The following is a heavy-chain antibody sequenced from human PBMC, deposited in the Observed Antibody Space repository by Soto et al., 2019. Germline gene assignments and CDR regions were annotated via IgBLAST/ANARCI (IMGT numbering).Heavy chain of an antibody. J-gene: IGHJ5*02. CDR2: IYATGTT. Sequence: PSETLSLTCTFSYASIIGFYWSWIRKSAGKGLEWIGRIYATGTTDYNPSLKSRVMMSVDTSKKQFSLKLRSVTAADTAVYYCVRDGTKTLRDWFDPWGQGISVTVSS. CDR3: VRDGTKTLRDWFDP. V-gene: IGHV4-4*07. D-gene: IGHD1-1*01. CDR1: YASIIGFY.